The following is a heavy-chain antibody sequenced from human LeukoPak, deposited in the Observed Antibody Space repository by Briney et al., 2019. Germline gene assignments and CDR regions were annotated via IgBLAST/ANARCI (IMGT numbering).Heavy chain of an antibody. D-gene: IGHD2-2*01. J-gene: IGHJ5*02. V-gene: IGHV1-69*13. CDR2: IIPIFGTA. Sequence: VASVKVSCKASGGTFSSYAISWVRQAPGQGLEWMGGIIPIFGTANYAQKFQGRVTITADESTSTAYMELSSLRSEDTAVYYCAGARAYYCSSTSCYRWFDPWGQGTLVTVSS. CDR3: AGARAYYCSSTSCYRWFDP. CDR1: GGTFSSYA.